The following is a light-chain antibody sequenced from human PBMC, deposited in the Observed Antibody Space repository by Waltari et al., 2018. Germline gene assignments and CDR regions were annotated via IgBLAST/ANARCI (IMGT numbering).Light chain of an antibody. Sequence: EIVLTQSPATLSLSPGESATLPCRASQSVSSYLAWYQQKPGQAPRLLIYDASTRAPGITARFIGSGSCTDFTLTISSLEPEDFAVYYCQQRSNWPPGFTFGPGTKVDIK. CDR1: QSVSSY. CDR2: DAS. J-gene: IGKJ3*01. V-gene: IGKV3-11*01. CDR3: QQRSNWPPGFT.